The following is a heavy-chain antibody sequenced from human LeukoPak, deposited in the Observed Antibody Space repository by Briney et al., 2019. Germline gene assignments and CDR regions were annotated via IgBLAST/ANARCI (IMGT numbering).Heavy chain of an antibody. V-gene: IGHV4-34*01. CDR2: INHSGST. CDR3: ARVRTRDSGSYTYYYYGMDV. D-gene: IGHD3-10*01. CDR1: GGSFSGYY. Sequence: PSETLSLTCAVYGGSFSGYYWSWIRQPPGKGLEWIGEINHSGSTNYNPSLKSRVTISVDTSKNQFSLKLSSVTAADTAVYYCARVRTRDSGSYTYYYYGMDVWGQGTTVTVSS. J-gene: IGHJ6*02.